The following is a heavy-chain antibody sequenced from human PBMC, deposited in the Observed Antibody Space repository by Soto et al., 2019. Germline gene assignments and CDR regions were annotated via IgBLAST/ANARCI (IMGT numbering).Heavy chain of an antibody. J-gene: IGHJ4*02. CDR2: ISYDGGDK. CDR1: GFTFSRYA. D-gene: IGHD3-22*01. V-gene: IGHV3-30*04. Sequence: LRLSCVVSGFTFSRYAMHWVRQAPGKGLEWVAAISYDGGDKNYADSVKGRFTISGDNSKDTLYLQMDSLRPDDTAVYYCARPPFDSSGYYPNWGQGTLVTVSS. CDR3: ARPPFDSSGYYPN.